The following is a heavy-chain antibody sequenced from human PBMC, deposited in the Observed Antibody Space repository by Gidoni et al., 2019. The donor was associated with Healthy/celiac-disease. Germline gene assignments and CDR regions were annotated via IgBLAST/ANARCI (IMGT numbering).Heavy chain of an antibody. V-gene: IGHV1-69*06. Sequence: QVQLVQSGAEVKKPGSSVKVSCKTSGGTLRSGAMRWVRQAPGQGLGWMGGISPICGTANYAQKFQGRVTITADKSTSTAYMELSSLRSEDTAVYYCARDRAVAGKKGNWFDPWGQGTLVTVSS. D-gene: IGHD6-19*01. CDR2: ISPICGTA. J-gene: IGHJ5*02. CDR3: ARDRAVAGKKGNWFDP. CDR1: GGTLRSGA.